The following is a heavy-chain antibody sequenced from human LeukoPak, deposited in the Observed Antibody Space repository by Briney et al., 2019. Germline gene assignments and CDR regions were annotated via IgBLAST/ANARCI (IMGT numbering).Heavy chain of an antibody. CDR1: GGSFSGYY. CDR2: INHSGST. J-gene: IGHJ4*02. CDR3: ASRKLGNDY. Sequence: PSETLSLTCAVYGGSFSGYYWSWLRHPPGKGLEWIGEINHSGSTNYNPSLKSRITISADTSKNEFSLKLNSVTAADTAVYYCASRKLGNDYWGQGTLVTVSS. V-gene: IGHV4-34*01. D-gene: IGHD7-27*01.